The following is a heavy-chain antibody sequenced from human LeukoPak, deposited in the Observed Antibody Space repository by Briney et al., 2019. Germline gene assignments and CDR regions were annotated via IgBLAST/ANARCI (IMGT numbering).Heavy chain of an antibody. Sequence: PSETLSLTCTVSGGSLSSYYWSWIRQPAGKGLEWVGRIYTSGSTNYNPSLKSRVTISVDTSKNQFSLKLSSVTAADTAMYYCARDSMLRGEGWDYYYMDVWGKGTTVTVSS. J-gene: IGHJ6*03. V-gene: IGHV4-4*07. CDR3: ARDSMLRGEGWDYYYMDV. CDR1: GGSLSSYY. CDR2: IYTSGST. D-gene: IGHD3-10*01.